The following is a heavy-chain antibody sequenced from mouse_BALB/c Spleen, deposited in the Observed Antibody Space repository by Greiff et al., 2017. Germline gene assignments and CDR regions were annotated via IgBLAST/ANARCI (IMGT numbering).Heavy chain of an antibody. CDR2: IWAGGST. Sequence: VKVEESGPGLVAPSQSLSITCTVSGFSLTSYGVHWVRQPPGEGLEWLGVIWAGGSTNYNSALMSRLSISKDNSKSQVFLKMNSLQTDDTAMYYCARDGLRGAMDYWGQGTSVTVSS. CDR1: GFSLTSYG. CDR3: ARDGLRGAMDY. D-gene: IGHD2-4*01. J-gene: IGHJ4*01. V-gene: IGHV2-9*02.